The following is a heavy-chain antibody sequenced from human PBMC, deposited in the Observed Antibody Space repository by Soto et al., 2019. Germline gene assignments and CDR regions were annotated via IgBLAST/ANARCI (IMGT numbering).Heavy chain of an antibody. CDR1: GFTFSNYG. CDR2: ITFDATDK. D-gene: IGHD3-16*01. J-gene: IGHJ4*02. CDR3: ARGGGAGLGPYYFGR. V-gene: IGHV3-30*05. Sequence: QVQLVESGGGVVQPGRSLRLSCIASGFTFSNYGMHWVRQAPGKGLEWVAGITFDATDKYYADSVKGRFTISRDNSKNTSDLQMNHLRTHGTAVYYCARGGGAGLGPYYFGRWGQGALVTASS.